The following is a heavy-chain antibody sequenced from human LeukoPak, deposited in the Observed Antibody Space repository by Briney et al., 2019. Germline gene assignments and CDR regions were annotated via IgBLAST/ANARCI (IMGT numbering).Heavy chain of an antibody. CDR1: GASITSYY. Sequence: PSETLSLTCTVSGASITSYYWSWIRQPPGKGLEWIGYIYYSGSTNYNPSLRSRVTISVDTSKNQFSLKLSSVTAADTAVYYCARGENGYETDFDYWGQGTLVTVSS. D-gene: IGHD5-18*01. J-gene: IGHJ4*02. CDR3: ARGENGYETDFDY. V-gene: IGHV4-59*01. CDR2: IYYSGST.